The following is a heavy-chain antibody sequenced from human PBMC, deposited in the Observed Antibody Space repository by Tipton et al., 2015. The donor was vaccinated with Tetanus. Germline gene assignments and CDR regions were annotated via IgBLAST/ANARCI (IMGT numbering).Heavy chain of an antibody. CDR3: AKDMGDYYGSGSYSNFDY. Sequence: SLRLSCAASGFRFSDYSMNWVRQAPGKGLEWISGISWNSGSIGYADSVKGRFTISRDNAKNSLYLQMNSLRAEDTALYYCAKDMGDYYGSGSYSNFDYWGQGTLVTVSS. CDR2: ISWNSGSI. J-gene: IGHJ4*02. D-gene: IGHD3-10*01. V-gene: IGHV3-9*01. CDR1: GFRFSDYS.